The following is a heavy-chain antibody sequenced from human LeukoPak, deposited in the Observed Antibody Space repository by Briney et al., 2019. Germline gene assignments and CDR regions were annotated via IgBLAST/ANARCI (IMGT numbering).Heavy chain of an antibody. CDR3: AGDWVQLEPYYYYGMDV. D-gene: IGHD1-1*01. CDR1: GYTFTGYY. V-gene: IGHV1-2*02. CDR2: INPNSGGT. Sequence: ASVKVSCKASGYTFTGYYMHWVRQAPGQGLEWMGWINPNSGGTNYAQKFQGRVTMTRDMSISTAYMELSRLRSDDTAVYYCAGDWVQLEPYYYYGMDVWGQGTTVTVSS. J-gene: IGHJ6*02.